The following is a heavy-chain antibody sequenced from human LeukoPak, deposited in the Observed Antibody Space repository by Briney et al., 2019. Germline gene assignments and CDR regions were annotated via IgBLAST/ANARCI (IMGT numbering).Heavy chain of an antibody. D-gene: IGHD6-19*01. V-gene: IGHV1-69*13. CDR3: ARDYTPGIAVAGTHYYYGMDV. CDR1: GGTFSSYA. J-gene: IGHJ6*02. CDR2: IIPIFGTA. Sequence: ASVKVSCKASGGTFSSYAISWVRQAPGQGLEWMGGIIPIFGTANYAQKFQGRVTITADESTSTAYMELRSLRSDDTAVYYCARDYTPGIAVAGTHYYYGMDVWGQGTTVTVSS.